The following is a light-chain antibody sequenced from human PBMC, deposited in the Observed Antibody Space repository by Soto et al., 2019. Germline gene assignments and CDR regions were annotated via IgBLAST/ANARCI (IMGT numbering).Light chain of an antibody. CDR3: QQYNSYS. CDR1: QSISNW. CDR2: HAS. J-gene: IGKJ1*01. Sequence: DIQMTPSPSTLPASVGDRVNITCRASQSISNWLAWYQQEPGTAPKLLIYHASTLESGVPSRFSGSGSGTEFTLTISSLQPDDFATYYCQQYNSYSFGQGTKVDIK. V-gene: IGKV1-5*01.